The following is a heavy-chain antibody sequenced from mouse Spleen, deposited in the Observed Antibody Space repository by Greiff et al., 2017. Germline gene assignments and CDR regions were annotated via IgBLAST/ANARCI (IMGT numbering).Heavy chain of an antibody. J-gene: IGHJ4*01. CDR1: GYTFTSYW. V-gene: IGHV1-55*01. D-gene: IGHD2-1*01. Sequence: QVQLQQPGAELVKPGASVKMSCKASGYTFTSYWITWVKQRPGQGLEWIGDIYPGSGSTNYNEKFKSKATLTVDTSSSTAYMQLSSLTSEDSAVDYCARHYYGNHYYAMDYWGQGTSVTVSS. CDR3: ARHYYGNHYYAMDY. CDR2: IYPGSGST.